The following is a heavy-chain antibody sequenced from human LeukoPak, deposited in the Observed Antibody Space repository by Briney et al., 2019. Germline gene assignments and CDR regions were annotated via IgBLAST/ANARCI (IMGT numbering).Heavy chain of an antibody. D-gene: IGHD6-13*01. Sequence: GRSLRLSCAASGFTFDDYAMRWVRQAPGKGLEWVSGISWNSGSIGYADSVKGRFTISRDNAKNSLYLQMNSLRAEDTALYYCARGHSSSWYGLWDYWGQGTLVTVSS. CDR3: ARGHSSSWYGLWDY. CDR2: ISWNSGSI. V-gene: IGHV3-9*01. CDR1: GFTFDDYA. J-gene: IGHJ4*02.